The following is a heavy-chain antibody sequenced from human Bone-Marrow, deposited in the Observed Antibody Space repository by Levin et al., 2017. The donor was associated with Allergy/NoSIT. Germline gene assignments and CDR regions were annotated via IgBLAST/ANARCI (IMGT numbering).Heavy chain of an antibody. Sequence: PGGSLRLSCTASGFTFGDYAMSWFRQAPGKGLEWVGFIRSKAYGGTTEYAASVKGRFTISRDDSKSIAYLQMNSLKTEDTAVYYCTIISSNVQRDKDIVLVPAALNLYGMDVWGQGTTVTVSS. CDR1: GFTFGDYA. CDR3: TIISSNVQRDKDIVLVPAALNLYGMDV. D-gene: IGHD2-2*01. CDR2: IRSKAYGGTT. J-gene: IGHJ6*02. V-gene: IGHV3-49*03.